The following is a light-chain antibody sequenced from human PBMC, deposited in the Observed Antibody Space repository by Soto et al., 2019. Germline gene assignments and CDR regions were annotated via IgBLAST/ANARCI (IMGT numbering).Light chain of an antibody. CDR1: TIDVGGHNY. CDR3: SSYTTINTGV. J-gene: IGLJ3*02. CDR2: EVS. V-gene: IGLV2-14*01. Sequence: QSALTQPASVSGSPGQSITISCTGTTIDVGGHNYVSWYQQHPGKVPKLIIYEVSNRPSGVSNRFSGSKSGNTASLTISGLQAEDEADFYCSSYTTINTGVFGGGTKLTVL.